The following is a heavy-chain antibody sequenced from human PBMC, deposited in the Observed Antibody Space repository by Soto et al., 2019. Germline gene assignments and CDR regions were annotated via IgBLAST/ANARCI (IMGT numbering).Heavy chain of an antibody. V-gene: IGHV3-30*14. CDR2: MSSDGYSD. CDR3: ARERSLAVAAPGY. D-gene: IGHD6-19*01. CDR1: GFTLSSYT. J-gene: IGHJ4*02. Sequence: QVQLVESGGGVVQPGRSLRLSCAASGFTLSSYTMYWVRQAPGKGLEWVATMSSDGYSDYYEDSVQGPITISRDNYQNTLYLRINSLGTQDTPFYYGARERSLAVAAPGYWGQGTLVTVSS.